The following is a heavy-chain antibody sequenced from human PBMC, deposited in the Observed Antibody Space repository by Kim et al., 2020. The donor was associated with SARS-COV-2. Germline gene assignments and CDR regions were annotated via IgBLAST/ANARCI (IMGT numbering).Heavy chain of an antibody. V-gene: IGHV4-39*01. CDR1: GVSISSSSYS. D-gene: IGHD3-16*01. Sequence: SETLSLTCTVSGVSISSSSYSWGWIRQSPGKGLEWIANIFHSGNTSYYPSLKSRISISADRSKNQFSLNLSSVTAADTVVYYCAGFVGEAVDYWGQGTLVTVSS. CDR3: AGFVGEAVDY. CDR2: IFHSGNT. J-gene: IGHJ4*02.